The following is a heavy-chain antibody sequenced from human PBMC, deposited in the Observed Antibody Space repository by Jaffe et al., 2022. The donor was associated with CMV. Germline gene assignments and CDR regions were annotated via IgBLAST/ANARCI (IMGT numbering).Heavy chain of an antibody. D-gene: IGHD5-12*01. Sequence: QVQLVESGGGVVQPGRSLRLSCAASGFTFSSYGMHWVRQAPGKGLEWVAVISYDGSNKYYADSVKGRFTISRDNSKNTLYLQMNSLRAEDTAVYYCAKDSGWYIVATPVMGGNYFDYWGQGTLVTVSS. V-gene: IGHV3-30*18. CDR3: AKDSGWYIVATPVMGGNYFDY. J-gene: IGHJ4*02. CDR1: GFTFSSYG. CDR2: ISYDGSNK.